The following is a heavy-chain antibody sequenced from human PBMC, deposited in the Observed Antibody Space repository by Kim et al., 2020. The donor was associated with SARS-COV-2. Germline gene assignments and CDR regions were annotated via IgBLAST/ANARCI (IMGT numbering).Heavy chain of an antibody. D-gene: IGHD3-22*01. J-gene: IGHJ4*02. CDR1: GFTVSSNY. CDR3: ARRRDYYDSSGYYYGGWG. CDR2: IYSGGST. Sequence: GGSLRLSCAASGFTVSSNYMSWVRQAPGKGLEWVSVIYSGGSTYYADSVKGRFTISRDNSKNTLYLQMNSLRAEDTAVYYCARRRDYYDSSGYYYGGWGWGQGTLVTVSS. V-gene: IGHV3-53*01.